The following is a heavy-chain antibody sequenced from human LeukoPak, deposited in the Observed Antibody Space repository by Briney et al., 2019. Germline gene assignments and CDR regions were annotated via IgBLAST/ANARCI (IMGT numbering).Heavy chain of an antibody. Sequence: SETLSLTCTVSGGSISSYYWSWIRQPAGKGLEWIGRIYTSGSTNYNPSLKSRVTMSVDTSKNQFSLKLSSVAAADTAVYYCARAAYYGSGARRGAFDIWGQGTMVTVSS. CDR2: IYTSGST. D-gene: IGHD3-10*01. J-gene: IGHJ3*02. CDR1: GGSISSYY. V-gene: IGHV4-4*07. CDR3: ARAAYYGSGARRGAFDI.